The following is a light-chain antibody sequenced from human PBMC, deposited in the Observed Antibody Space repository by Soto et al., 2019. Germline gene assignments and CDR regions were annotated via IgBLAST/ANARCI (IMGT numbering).Light chain of an antibody. V-gene: IGLV3-1*01. CDR1: KLGDKY. CDR3: SSYTSKSSLI. J-gene: IGLJ2*01. Sequence: SYELTQPPSVSVSPGQTASITCSGDKLGDKYACWYQQKPGQSPVLVIYQDSKRPSGIPERFSGSKSGNTASLTISGLQAEDEADYYCSSYTSKSSLIFGGGTKVTVL. CDR2: QDS.